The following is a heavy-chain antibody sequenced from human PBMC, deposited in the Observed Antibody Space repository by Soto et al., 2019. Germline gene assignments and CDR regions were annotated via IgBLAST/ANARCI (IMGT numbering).Heavy chain of an antibody. CDR3: AELAGYCSGTSCYGNYAMDV. D-gene: IGHD2-2*01. Sequence: SETLSLTCTVSGGSISSYYWSWIRQPPGKGLEWIGYIYYSGSTNYYPSLKSRVTISVDTSKNQFSLELSSVTAADTAVYYCAELAGYCSGTSCYGNYAMDVWGQGTTVTVSS. V-gene: IGHV4-59*08. J-gene: IGHJ6*02. CDR2: IYYSGST. CDR1: GGSISSYY.